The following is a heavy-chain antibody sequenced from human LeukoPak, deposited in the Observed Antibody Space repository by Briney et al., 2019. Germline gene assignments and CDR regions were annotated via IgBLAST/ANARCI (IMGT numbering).Heavy chain of an antibody. V-gene: IGHV4-39*07. D-gene: IGHD3-9*01. CDR2: INHSGST. CDR3: ARSDILYFDY. J-gene: IGHJ4*02. CDR1: VGSIGRSSYY. Sequence: PSETLSLTCTVSVGSIGRSSYYWGWIRQPPGKGLEWIGEINHSGSTNYNPSLKSRVTISVDTSKNQFSLKLSSVTAADTAVYYCARSDILYFDYWGQGTLVTVSS.